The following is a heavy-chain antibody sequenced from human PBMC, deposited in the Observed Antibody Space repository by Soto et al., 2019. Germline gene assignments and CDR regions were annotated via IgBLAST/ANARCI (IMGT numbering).Heavy chain of an antibody. CDR3: ARGGNCFDF. V-gene: IGHV3-7*05. J-gene: IGHJ5*01. CDR1: ECSFIDYW. Sequence: GGSLRLSCAASECSFIDYWLVWVRQAPGKGLEWVANLDQGGGEKHYGDSVKGRFTISRDNAKNSLYLQMNSLRAEDTAVYYCARGGNCFDFCDQGTLVTVSS. D-gene: IGHD2-15*01. CDR2: LDQGGGEK.